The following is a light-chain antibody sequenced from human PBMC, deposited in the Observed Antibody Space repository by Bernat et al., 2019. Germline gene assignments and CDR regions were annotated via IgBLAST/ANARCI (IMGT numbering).Light chain of an antibody. J-gene: IGKJ2*01. CDR1: QSLVYSDGNTY. V-gene: IGKV2-30*01. Sequence: DVVMTQSPLFLPVTLGQPASISCRSSQSLVYSDGNTYLNWFHQRPGQSPRRLIYKVSNRDSGVPDRFSGSESGTDFTLKISRVEAADVGIYYCMQGSHWPPYTFGQGTKLEIK. CDR2: KVS. CDR3: MQGSHWPPYT.